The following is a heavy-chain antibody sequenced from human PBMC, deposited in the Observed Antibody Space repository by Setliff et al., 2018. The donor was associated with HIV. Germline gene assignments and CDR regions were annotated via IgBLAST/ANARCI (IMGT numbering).Heavy chain of an antibody. D-gene: IGHD3-10*01. CDR3: ARFEGRGDAFDI. J-gene: IGHJ3*02. V-gene: IGHV1-2*02. CDR2: INPHSGGT. Sequence: ASVKVSCKASGFTFTGYYLHWVRQAPGQGLEWMGWINPHSGGTNYAQNFHGRVTMTRDTSISTAYMELSRLRSDDAAVYYCARFEGRGDAFDIWGQGTMGTVSS. CDR1: GFTFTGYY.